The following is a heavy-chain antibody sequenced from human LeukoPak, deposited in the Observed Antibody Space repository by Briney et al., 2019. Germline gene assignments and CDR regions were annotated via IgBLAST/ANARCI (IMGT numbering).Heavy chain of an antibody. J-gene: IGHJ4*02. CDR1: GFTFSSYW. CDR3: TRVIWRWFGSNFDY. Sequence: GGSLRLSCAASGFTFSSYWMSWVRQAPGKGLEWVGFIRSKAYGGTTEYAASVKGRFTISRDDSKSIAYLQMNSLKTEDTAVYYCTRVIWRWFGSNFDYWGQGTLVTVSS. CDR2: IRSKAYGGTT. V-gene: IGHV3-49*04. D-gene: IGHD4-23*01.